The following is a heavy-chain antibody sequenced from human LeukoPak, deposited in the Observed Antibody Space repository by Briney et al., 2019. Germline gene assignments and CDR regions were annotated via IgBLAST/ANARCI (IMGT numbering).Heavy chain of an antibody. V-gene: IGHV3-30-3*01. D-gene: IGHD3-10*01. J-gene: IGHJ6*02. CDR3: ARGRGMMGYYGMDA. CDR2: ISYDGSNK. Sequence: GGSLRLSCAASGFTFSSYAMHWVRQAPGKGLEWVAVISYDGSNKYYADSVKGRFTISRDNSKNTLYLQMNSLRAEDTAVYYCARGRGMMGYYGMDAWGQGTTVTVSS. CDR1: GFTFSSYA.